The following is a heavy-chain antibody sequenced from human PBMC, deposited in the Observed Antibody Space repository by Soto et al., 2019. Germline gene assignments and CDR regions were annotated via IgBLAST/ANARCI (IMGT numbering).Heavy chain of an antibody. Sequence: QLQLQESGSGLVKPSQTLSLTCAVSGGSISSGGYSWSWIRQPPGKGLEWIGYIYHSGSNYYNPSLKSRGTISVHRSKNQFSLKLSSVTAADTAVYYCARDTGAYCTNGVCYSGGWFDPWGQGTLVTVSS. CDR1: GGSISSGGYS. V-gene: IGHV4-30-2*01. CDR3: ARDTGAYCTNGVCYSGGWFDP. CDR2: IYHSGSN. D-gene: IGHD2-8*01. J-gene: IGHJ5*02.